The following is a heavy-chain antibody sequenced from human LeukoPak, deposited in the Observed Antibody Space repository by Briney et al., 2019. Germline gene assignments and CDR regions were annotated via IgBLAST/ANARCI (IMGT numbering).Heavy chain of an antibody. J-gene: IGHJ4*02. CDR3: ASDYSSGWFGSPLDY. CDR2: ISYDGSNK. CDR1: GFTFSDYY. Sequence: GGSLRLSCAASGFTFSDYYMSWIRQAPGKGLEWVAVISYDGSNKYYADSVKGRFTISRDNSKNTLYLQMNSLRAEDTAVYYCASDYSSGWFGSPLDYWGQGTLVTVSS. D-gene: IGHD6-19*01. V-gene: IGHV3-30*03.